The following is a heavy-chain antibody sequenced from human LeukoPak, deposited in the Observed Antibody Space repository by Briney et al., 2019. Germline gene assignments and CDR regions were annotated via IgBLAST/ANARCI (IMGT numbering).Heavy chain of an antibody. CDR1: GLTVTDNY. CDR2: IFPDGRT. CDR3: ARTNTVYGYFDY. D-gene: IGHD2/OR15-2a*01. V-gene: IGHV3-53*01. Sequence: PGGSLRLSCAASGLTVTDNYFSWVRQAPGKGLEWVSVIFPDGRTSHADSVKGHFTISSDRPKNTLLHQMNSLRADDTALYHCARTNTVYGYFDYGGQGILVTVSS. J-gene: IGHJ4*02.